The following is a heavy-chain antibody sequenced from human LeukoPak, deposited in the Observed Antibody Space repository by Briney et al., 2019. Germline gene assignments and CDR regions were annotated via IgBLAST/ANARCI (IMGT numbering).Heavy chain of an antibody. Sequence: PGGSLRLSCAASGFTVSSNYMSWVRQAPGKGLEWVSVIYSGGSTYYADSVKGRFTISRHNSKNTLYLQMNNLRAEDTAVYYCARMTGNRGDIVVVPAAIGWFDPWGQGTLVTVSS. CDR3: ARMTGNRGDIVVVPAAIGWFDP. CDR2: IYSGGST. D-gene: IGHD2-2*01. J-gene: IGHJ5*02. V-gene: IGHV3-53*04. CDR1: GFTVSSNY.